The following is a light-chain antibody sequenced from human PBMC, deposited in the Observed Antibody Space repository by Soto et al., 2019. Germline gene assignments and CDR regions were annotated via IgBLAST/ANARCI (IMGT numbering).Light chain of an antibody. CDR1: SSNIGAGYD. Sequence: QSVLTQPPSLSGAPGQRVTISCTGSSSNIGAGYDVHWYRQVPGTAPKLLIFGNTNRPSGVPDRFSGSKSGTSASLAITGLQAEDEAEYYCQSFDNSLSVLYVFGTGTKVTVL. V-gene: IGLV1-40*01. CDR3: QSFDNSLSVLYV. CDR2: GNT. J-gene: IGLJ1*01.